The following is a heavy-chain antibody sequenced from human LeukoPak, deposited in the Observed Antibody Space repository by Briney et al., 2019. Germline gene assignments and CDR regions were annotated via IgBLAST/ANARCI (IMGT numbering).Heavy chain of an antibody. CDR1: GFTFSSYW. D-gene: IGHD1-26*01. Sequence: GGSLRLSCAASGFTFSSYWMHWVRQVPGKGLVWVSRITSDGSDTIYADSVKGRFTISRDNSKNMLYLQMNSLRAEDTAVYYCARGPIVGPTKGFDPWGQGTLVTVSS. CDR3: ARGPIVGPTKGFDP. V-gene: IGHV3-74*01. CDR2: ITSDGSDT. J-gene: IGHJ5*02.